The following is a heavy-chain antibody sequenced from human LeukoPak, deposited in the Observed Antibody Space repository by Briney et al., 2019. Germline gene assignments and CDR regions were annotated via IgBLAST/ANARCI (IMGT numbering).Heavy chain of an antibody. V-gene: IGHV3-21*06. Sequence: PGGSLRLSCAASGFTFSTYSMNWVRQAPGKGLEWVSSISSSSDYIHYADSLKGRFTISRDNAKNSLYLQMNSLRAEDTAVYYCARDPWGCSSFWGQGTLVTV. J-gene: IGHJ4*02. CDR1: GFTFSTYS. CDR3: ARDPWGCSSF. CDR2: ISSSSDYI. D-gene: IGHD6-6*01.